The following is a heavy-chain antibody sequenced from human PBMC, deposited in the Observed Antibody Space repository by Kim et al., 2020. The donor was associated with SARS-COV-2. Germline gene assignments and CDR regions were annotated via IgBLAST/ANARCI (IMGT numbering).Heavy chain of an antibody. V-gene: IGHV5-51*01. CDR1: GYSFTSYW. J-gene: IGHJ4*02. CDR2: IYPGDSDT. CDR3: ARSGWFGELSPAAFDY. Sequence: GESLKISCKGSGYSFTSYWIGWVRQMPGKGLEWMGIIYPGDSDTRYSPSFQGQVTISADKSISTAYLQWSSLKASDTAMYYCARSGWFGELSPAAFDYWGQGTLVTVSS. D-gene: IGHD3-10*01.